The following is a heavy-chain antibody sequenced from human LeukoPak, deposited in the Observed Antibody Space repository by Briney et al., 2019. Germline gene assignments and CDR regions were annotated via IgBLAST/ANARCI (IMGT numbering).Heavy chain of an antibody. CDR1: GGSFSGYY. CDR3: ARFTGYCSGTSCYPNAFDI. J-gene: IGHJ3*02. D-gene: IGHD2-2*01. CDR2: ISTSGST. V-gene: IGHV4-59*10. Sequence: SETLSLTCAVYGGSFSGYYWSWIRQPPGKGLEWIGRISTSGSTNYNPSLKSRVTISLDTSKNQFSLKLSSVTAADTAVFYCARFTGYCSGTSCYPNAFDIWGQGTMVTVSS.